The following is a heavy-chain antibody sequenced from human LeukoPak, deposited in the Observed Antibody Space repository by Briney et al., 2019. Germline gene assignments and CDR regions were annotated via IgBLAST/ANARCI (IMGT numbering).Heavy chain of an antibody. D-gene: IGHD2-8*01. CDR3: ARGPIVLMVYAIPHFDY. CDR1: GYTFTSYG. V-gene: IGHV1-18*01. J-gene: IGHJ4*02. CDR2: SSAYNGNT. Sequence: ASVKVSCKASGYTFTSYGISWVRQAPGQWLEWMGWSSAYNGNTNYAQKLQSRVTMTTDTSTSTAYMELRSLRSDDTAVYYCARGPIVLMVYAIPHFDYWGQGTPATVSS.